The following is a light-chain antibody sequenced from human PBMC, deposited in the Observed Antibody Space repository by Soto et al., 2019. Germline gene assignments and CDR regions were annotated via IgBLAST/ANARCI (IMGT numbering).Light chain of an antibody. CDR2: ADD. CDR1: SSNIGGNT. V-gene: IGLV1-44*01. CDR3: AAWDDSLSGHVV. J-gene: IGLJ2*01. Sequence: QSVLTQPPSASGTPGQRVTISCSGSSSNIGGNTVSWFHHLPGTAPKVLIYADDQRPSGVPDRFSCSKSGASASLAISRLQSEDEGAYYCAAWDDSLSGHVVFGGGTKLTVL.